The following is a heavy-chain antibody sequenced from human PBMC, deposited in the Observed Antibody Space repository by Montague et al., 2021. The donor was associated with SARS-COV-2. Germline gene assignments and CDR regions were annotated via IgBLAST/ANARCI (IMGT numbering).Heavy chain of an antibody. CDR2: IYNDGST. Sequence: SLSISCAASGFTVSRNYMSWVRQAPGKGLEWVSVIYNDGSTYYADSVKGRFTISRHNSKNTLYLQMNSLRAEDTAMYYCARDRSGYLDYWGQGTLVTVSS. J-gene: IGHJ4*02. V-gene: IGHV3-53*04. CDR1: GFTVSRNY. CDR3: ARDRSGYLDY. D-gene: IGHD1-26*01.